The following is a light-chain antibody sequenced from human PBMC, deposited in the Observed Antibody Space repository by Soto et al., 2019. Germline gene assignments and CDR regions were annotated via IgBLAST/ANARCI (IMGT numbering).Light chain of an antibody. CDR1: QSVSSSF. CDR3: AQYDSSPWA. Sequence: EIVLTQSPGTLSLSPGERTTLSCRASQSVSSSFLAGYQQKPGQAPRLLIYGASTRATGIPHRFSGSGSGTDFTVTISRLEPEDFAVYYCAQYDSSPWAFGQGTKVEIK. J-gene: IGKJ1*01. V-gene: IGKV3-20*01. CDR2: GAS.